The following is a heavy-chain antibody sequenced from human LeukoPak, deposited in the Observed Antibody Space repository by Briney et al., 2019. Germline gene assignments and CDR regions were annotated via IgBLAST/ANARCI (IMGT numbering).Heavy chain of an antibody. CDR2: IYHSGST. V-gene: IGHV4-38-2*02. CDR1: GYSISSGYY. D-gene: IGHD6-13*01. J-gene: IGHJ1*01. CDR3: ARYSSSNTSEYSQH. Sequence: PSETLSLTCTVSGYSISSGYYWGWIRQPPGKGLEWIGSIYHSGSTYYNPSLKSRVTISVDTSKNQFSLKLSSVTAADTAVYYCARYSSSNTSEYSQHWGQGTLVTVSS.